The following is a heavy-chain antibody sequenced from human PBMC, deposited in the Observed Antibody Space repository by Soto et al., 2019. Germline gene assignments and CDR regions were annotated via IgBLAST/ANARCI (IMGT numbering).Heavy chain of an antibody. Sequence: PGESLKIACKGSGYSFTSYWISWVRQMPGKGLEWMGRIDPSDSYTNYSPSFQGHVTISADKSISTAYLQWSSLKASDTAMYYCARQGVTMIVVADDYWGQGTLVTVSS. CDR2: IDPSDSYT. D-gene: IGHD3-22*01. V-gene: IGHV5-10-1*01. CDR1: GYSFTSYW. CDR3: ARQGVTMIVVADDY. J-gene: IGHJ4*02.